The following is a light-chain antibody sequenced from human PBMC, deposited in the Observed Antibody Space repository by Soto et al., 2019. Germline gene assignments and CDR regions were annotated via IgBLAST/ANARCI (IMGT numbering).Light chain of an antibody. CDR1: QSVSSSY. Sequence: EIVLTQSPGTLSLSPGERATLSCRASQSVSSSYLAWYQQKPGQAPRLLIYGTSNRATGIPDSFSGSVSGTDFTRTISRLEPEYFAMYYCQQYGSPFTFGGGTKVEIK. J-gene: IGKJ4*01. CDR3: QQYGSPFT. CDR2: GTS. V-gene: IGKV3-20*01.